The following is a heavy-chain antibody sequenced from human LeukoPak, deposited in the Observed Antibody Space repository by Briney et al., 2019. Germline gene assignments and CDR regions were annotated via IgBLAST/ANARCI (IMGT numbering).Heavy chain of an antibody. V-gene: IGHV1-8*01. Sequence: GASVKVSCKASGYTFTSYDINWVRQATGQGLEWMGWMNPNSGNTGYSQKFQGRVTITRNTSISTAYMELSSLRSEDTAVYYCARGREYSYGYDYWGQGTLVTVSS. CDR3: ARGREYSYGYDY. J-gene: IGHJ4*02. CDR2: MNPNSGNT. D-gene: IGHD5-18*01. CDR1: GYTFTSYD.